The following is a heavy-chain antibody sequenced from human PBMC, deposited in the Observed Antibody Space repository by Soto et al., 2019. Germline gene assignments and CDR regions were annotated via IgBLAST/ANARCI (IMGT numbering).Heavy chain of an antibody. D-gene: IGHD3-16*01. CDR3: ARGAITFGGATDFDY. J-gene: IGHJ4*02. CDR1: GGSIGSSNYY. CDR2: IYHTGSP. V-gene: IGHV4-39*07. Sequence: ASETLSLTCTVSGGSIGSSNYYWGWIRQPPGKGLEWIGYIYHTGSPYYNKSLKNRVTISVDRSKNQFSLKLSSVTAADTAVYYCARGAITFGGATDFDYWGQGTLVTVSS.